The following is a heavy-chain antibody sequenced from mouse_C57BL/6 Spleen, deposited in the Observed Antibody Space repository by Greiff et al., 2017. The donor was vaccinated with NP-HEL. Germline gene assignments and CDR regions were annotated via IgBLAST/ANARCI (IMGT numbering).Heavy chain of an antibody. V-gene: IGHV1-15*01. CDR1: GYTFTDYE. Sequence: QVQLQQSGAELVRPGASVTLSCKASGYTFTDYEMHWVKQTPVHGLEWIGAIDPETGGTASNQKFKGKAILTADKSSSTAYMELRSLTSEDSAVYYCTRGLIYYYGSTDGYWGQGTTLTVSS. J-gene: IGHJ2*01. CDR2: IDPETGGT. D-gene: IGHD1-1*01. CDR3: TRGLIYYYGSTDGY.